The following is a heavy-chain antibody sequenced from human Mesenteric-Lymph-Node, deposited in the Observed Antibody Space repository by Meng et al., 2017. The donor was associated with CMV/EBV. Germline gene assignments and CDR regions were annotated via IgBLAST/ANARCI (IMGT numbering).Heavy chain of an antibody. CDR2: IHFGGNA. J-gene: IGHJ5*02. CDR1: GASINNENSL. CDR3: ARNPPICGTTNCYRAENWFDP. V-gene: IGHV4-30-4*01. D-gene: IGHD2-2*01. Sequence: SETLSLTCTVSGASINNENSLWSWIRQSPGKGLEWIGYIHFGGNAFYNPSLESRAAISKDTSNNRFSLKLRSVTAADTAFYYCARNPPICGTTNCYRAENWFDPWGQGTLVTVSS.